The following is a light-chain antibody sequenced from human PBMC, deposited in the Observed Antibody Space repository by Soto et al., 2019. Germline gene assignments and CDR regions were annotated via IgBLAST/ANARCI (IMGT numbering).Light chain of an antibody. CDR1: QDINSY. J-gene: IGKJ4*01. CDR3: QQYNIYPLT. V-gene: IGKV1D-16*01. CDR2: AAS. Sequence: DVQMTQSPSSLSASLGDRVTITCRASQDINSYLAWYQQKPGNAPKSLIYAASSIPTGVPSRFSGSESGTDFTLTISNLQPEDSATYCCQQYNIYPLTFGGGTKVEIK.